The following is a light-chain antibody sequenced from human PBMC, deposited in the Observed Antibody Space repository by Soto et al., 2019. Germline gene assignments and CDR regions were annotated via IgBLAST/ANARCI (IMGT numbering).Light chain of an antibody. CDR3: QTYNSAPHT. J-gene: IGKJ4*01. V-gene: IGKV1-27*01. Sequence: DIQMTQSPSSLSASVGDRVSITCRASQGISNYLAWYQQKPGKVPEILIYAASTLRSWVPSRFSGGGSGTDFALPISSLQPGDVATYYCQTYNSAPHTFGGGNKVEIK. CDR2: AAS. CDR1: QGISNY.